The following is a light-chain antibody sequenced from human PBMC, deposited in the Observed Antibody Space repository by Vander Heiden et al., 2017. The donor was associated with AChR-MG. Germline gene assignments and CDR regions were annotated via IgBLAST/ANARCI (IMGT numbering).Light chain of an antibody. Sequence: QTVVTQEPSFSVSPGGTVTSTCGLSSGSVSTSSYPSWYQQTPGQAPRTLIYSTNIRFSGVPDRFSGSILGNKAALTITGAQADDESDYYCVLYMGSGISVFGGGTKLTVV. CDR3: VLYMGSGISV. J-gene: IGLJ2*01. V-gene: IGLV8-61*01. CDR2: STN. CDR1: SGSVSTSSY.